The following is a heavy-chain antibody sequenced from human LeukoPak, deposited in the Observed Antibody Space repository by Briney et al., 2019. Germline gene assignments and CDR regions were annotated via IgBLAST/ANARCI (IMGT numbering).Heavy chain of an antibody. CDR3: ASVVGAPLFDY. CDR1: GGSISSSSYY. V-gene: IGHV4-39*01. D-gene: IGHD1-26*01. J-gene: IGHJ4*02. CDR2: IYYSGST. Sequence: SETLSLTCTVSGGSISSSSYYWGWIRQPPGKGLEWIGSIYYSGSTYYNPSLKSRVTISVDTSKNQFSLKLSSVTAADTAVYYCASVVGAPLFDYWGQGTLVTVSS.